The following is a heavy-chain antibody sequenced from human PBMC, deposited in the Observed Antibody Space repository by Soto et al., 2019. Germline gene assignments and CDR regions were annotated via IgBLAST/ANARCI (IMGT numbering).Heavy chain of an antibody. CDR1: GFTLSDHY. Sequence: EVQLVESGGGLVQPGGSLRLSCAGSGFTLSDHYIDWVRQAPGKGLEWVGRSRDKPQGYSTAYAASVKGRFTTSRDESKNSAYLQMNSLKTEDMAVYYCVRATHFSDSSGYTRCLDYWGQGTLVTVS. V-gene: IGHV3-72*01. J-gene: IGHJ4*02. CDR3: VRATHFSDSSGYTRCLDY. CDR2: SRDKPQGYST. D-gene: IGHD3-22*01.